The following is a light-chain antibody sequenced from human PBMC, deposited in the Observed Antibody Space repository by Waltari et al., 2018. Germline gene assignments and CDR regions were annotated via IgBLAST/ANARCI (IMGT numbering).Light chain of an antibody. CDR1: NIGSKS. Sequence: SYVLTPPPSVSVAPGQTARITFGGHNIGSKSVHWYQQKPGQAPVLVVYDNSDRPSGIPERFSGSNSGNTATLTISRVEAGDEADYYCQVWDITSDHFVFGTGTKVTVL. V-gene: IGLV3-21*02. CDR3: QVWDITSDHFV. CDR2: DNS. J-gene: IGLJ1*01.